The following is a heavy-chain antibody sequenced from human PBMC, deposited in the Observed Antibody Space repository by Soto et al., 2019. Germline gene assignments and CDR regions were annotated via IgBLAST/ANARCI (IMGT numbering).Heavy chain of an antibody. CDR2: IIPIFGTA. Sequence: QVQLVQSGAEVKKPGSSVKVSCKASGGTFSSYAISWVRQAPGQGLEWMGRIIPIFGTANYAQKFQGRVTITADESTSTAYMELSSLRSEDTAVYYCARGGVTYCGGDCYDAFDIWGQGTMVTVSS. CDR3: ARGGVTYCGGDCYDAFDI. V-gene: IGHV1-69*18. D-gene: IGHD2-21*02. J-gene: IGHJ3*02. CDR1: GGTFSSYA.